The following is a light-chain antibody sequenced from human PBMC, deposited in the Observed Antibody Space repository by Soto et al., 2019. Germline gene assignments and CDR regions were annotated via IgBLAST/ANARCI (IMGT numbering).Light chain of an antibody. CDR1: SSDVGGYNY. J-gene: IGLJ3*02. Sequence: QSALTQPASVSGSPGQSITISCIGTSSDVGGYNYVSWYQQHPGKAPKLRIYEVSNRPSGVSNRFSGSKSGNTASLTISGLQAEDEADYYCNSYTKSSTLNWVFGGGTKLTVL. V-gene: IGLV2-14*01. CDR3: NSYTKSSTLNWV. CDR2: EVS.